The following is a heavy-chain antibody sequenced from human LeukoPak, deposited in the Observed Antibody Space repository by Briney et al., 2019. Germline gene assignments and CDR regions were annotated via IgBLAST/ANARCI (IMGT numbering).Heavy chain of an antibody. CDR1: GGSVSTDH. Sequence: SETLSLTCSVFGGSVSTDHWNWIRQPPGKGLEWIGTFYSDGSTSYNPSLKSRLTISVNTSRNQFSLKLTSVTSADTAVYYCARSLSGLDSGDRWGQGTLVTVSS. D-gene: IGHD5-12*01. CDR2: FYSDGST. V-gene: IGHV4-59*02. CDR3: ARSLSGLDSGDR. J-gene: IGHJ5*02.